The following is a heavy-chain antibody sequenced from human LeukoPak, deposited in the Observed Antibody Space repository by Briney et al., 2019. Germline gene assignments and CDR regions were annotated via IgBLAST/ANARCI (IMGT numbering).Heavy chain of an antibody. V-gene: IGHV3-23*01. J-gene: IGHJ5*02. CDR1: GFSFSSYA. Sequence: GGSLRLSCAASGFSFSSYAMSWVRQAPGKGLEWVSSASGSGGTTDYADSVKGRFIISRDNPRNALYLQMNSLRGEDTAMYYCTKGQSGTSFDPWGQGTLVTVSS. D-gene: IGHD2-15*01. CDR3: TKGQSGTSFDP. CDR2: ASGSGGTT.